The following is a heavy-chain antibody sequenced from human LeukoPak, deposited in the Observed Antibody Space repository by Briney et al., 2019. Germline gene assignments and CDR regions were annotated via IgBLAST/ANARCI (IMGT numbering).Heavy chain of an antibody. CDR1: GFTFSSYA. D-gene: IGHD3-10*01. J-gene: IGHJ4*02. Sequence: GGSLRLSCAASGFTFSSYAMSWVRQAPGKGLEWVSAISGSGGSTYYADSVKGRFTISRDNSKNTLYLQMNSLRAEDTAVYCCAKDRRWLSGIDYWGQGTLVTVSS. CDR3: AKDRRWLSGIDY. V-gene: IGHV3-23*01. CDR2: ISGSGGST.